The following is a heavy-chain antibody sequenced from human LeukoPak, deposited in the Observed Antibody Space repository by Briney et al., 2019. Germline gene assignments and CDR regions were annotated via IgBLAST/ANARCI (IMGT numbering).Heavy chain of an antibody. CDR3: AKDVFGGIDY. J-gene: IGHJ4*02. V-gene: IGHV3-30-3*01. Sequence: PGRSLRLSCAASGFTFSSNPMHWVRQAPGKGLERVAVTSHDENNKYYADSVKGRFTISRDNSKNTLYLQMNSLRTEDTAVYYCAKDVFGGIDYWGQGALVTVSS. D-gene: IGHD3-10*01. CDR1: GFTFSSNP. CDR2: TSHDENNK.